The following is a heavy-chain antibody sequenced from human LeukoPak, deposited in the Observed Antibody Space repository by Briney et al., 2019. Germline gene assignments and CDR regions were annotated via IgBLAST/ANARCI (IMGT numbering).Heavy chain of an antibody. V-gene: IGHV4-34*01. CDR2: INHSGST. CDR1: GGSFSGYY. Sequence: PSETLSLTCAVYGGSFSGYYWSWIRRPPGKGLEWIGEINHSGSTNYNPSLKSRVTISVDTSKNQFSLKLSSVTAADTAVYYCARGRSPYDSSGYYYPEYFQHWGQGTPVTVSS. D-gene: IGHD3-22*01. CDR3: ARGRSPYDSSGYYYPEYFQH. J-gene: IGHJ1*01.